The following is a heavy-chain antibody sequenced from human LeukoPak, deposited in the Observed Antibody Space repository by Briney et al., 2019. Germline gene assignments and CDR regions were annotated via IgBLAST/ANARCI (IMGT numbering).Heavy chain of an antibody. V-gene: IGHV3-7*01. Sequence: PGGSLRLSCAASGFTFGSYWMSWVRQAPGKGLEWMANIKEDGSEKNYVDSVKGRFTISRDNAKNSLYLQMNSLRAEDTAVYYCARDRVSGSYNYWGQGTLVTVSS. CDR2: IKEDGSEK. CDR1: GFTFGSYW. CDR3: ARDRVSGSYNY. J-gene: IGHJ4*02. D-gene: IGHD1-26*01.